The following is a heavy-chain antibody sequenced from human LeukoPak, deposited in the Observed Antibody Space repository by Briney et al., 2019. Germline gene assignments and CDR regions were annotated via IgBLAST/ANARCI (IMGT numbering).Heavy chain of an antibody. J-gene: IGHJ5*02. Sequence: SETLSLTCTVSGGSISSYYWSWIRQPPGKGLEWIGYIYYSGSTNYNPSLKSRVTISVDTSKNQFSLKLSSVTAADTAVYYCARHRSITMVRGVIGWFDPWGRGTLVTVSS. CDR3: ARHRSITMVRGVIGWFDP. D-gene: IGHD3-10*01. V-gene: IGHV4-59*08. CDR2: IYYSGST. CDR1: GGSISSYY.